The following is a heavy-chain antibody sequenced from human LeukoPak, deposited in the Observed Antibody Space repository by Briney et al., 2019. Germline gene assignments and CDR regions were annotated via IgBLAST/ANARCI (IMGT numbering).Heavy chain of an antibody. CDR1: GGSFSGYY. CDR3: ARGGLTRYYYMDV. D-gene: IGHD1-14*01. CDR2: INHSGST. Sequence: SETLSLTCAVYGGSFSGYYWSWIRQPPGKGLEWIGEINHSGSTNYNPSLKSRVTISVDTSKNRFSLKLSSVTAADTAVYYCARGGLTRYYYMDVWGKGTTVTVSS. V-gene: IGHV4-34*01. J-gene: IGHJ6*03.